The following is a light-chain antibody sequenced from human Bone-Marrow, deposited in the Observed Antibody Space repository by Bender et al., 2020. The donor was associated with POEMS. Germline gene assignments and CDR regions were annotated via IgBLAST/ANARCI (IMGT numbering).Light chain of an antibody. J-gene: IGLJ2*01. CDR3: QTYDTSLSVV. V-gene: IGLV1-47*02. CDR2: YDD. Sequence: QSVVTQPPSASGTPGQRVTISCSGSSSNSGGNYVYWYQQVSGTAPKVLIYYDDLLTPGVSDRFSASKSGTSASLAITGLQAEDEADYYCQTYDTSLSVVFGGGTKLTVL. CDR1: SSNSGGNY.